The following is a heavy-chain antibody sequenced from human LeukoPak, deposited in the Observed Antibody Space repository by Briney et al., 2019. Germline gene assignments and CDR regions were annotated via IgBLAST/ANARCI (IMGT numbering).Heavy chain of an antibody. CDR3: ARDLDWLLFDY. V-gene: IGHV3-74*01. Sequence: GGSLRLSCAASGFTFSSYWMHWVRQAPGKGLVWVSRVKYDGSTTTYADSVKGRFTISRDNAKNILYLQMNSLRVEDTAVYYCARDLDWLLFDYWGKGTLVTVSS. J-gene: IGHJ4*02. CDR2: VKYDGSTT. CDR1: GFTFSSYW. D-gene: IGHD3-9*01.